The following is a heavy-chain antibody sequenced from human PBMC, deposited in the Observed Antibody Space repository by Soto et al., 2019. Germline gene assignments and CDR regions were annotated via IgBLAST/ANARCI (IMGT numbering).Heavy chain of an antibody. J-gene: IGHJ3*01. V-gene: IGHV3-23*01. CDR1: GFTFSTFA. Sequence: EAQLLESGGGSAQPGGSLRLSCAASGFTFSTFAMSWVRQAPGKGLEWVSGISASGTNTYYPDSVKGRFTISRDNSKITLYLQMNSLRAEDTAIYYCAKGLSRVRPWAFDVWGQGTVVTVSS. CDR3: AKGLSRVRPWAFDV. D-gene: IGHD6-25*01. CDR2: ISASGTNT.